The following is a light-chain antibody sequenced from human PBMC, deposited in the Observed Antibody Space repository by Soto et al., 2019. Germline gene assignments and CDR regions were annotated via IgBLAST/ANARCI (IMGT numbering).Light chain of an antibody. CDR2: GAS. Sequence: PGERATLSCRASQRITSNFLAWFQQKAGLAPRLLIYGASTRASGVPDRFSGGGSGTDFVLTISRLEPEDFAVYDCQQYGRSPFTFGQGTKLQIK. CDR1: QRITSNF. J-gene: IGKJ2*01. CDR3: QQYGRSPFT. V-gene: IGKV3-20*01.